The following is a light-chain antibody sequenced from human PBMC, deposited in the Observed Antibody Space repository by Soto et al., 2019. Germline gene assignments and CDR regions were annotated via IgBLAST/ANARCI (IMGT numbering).Light chain of an antibody. CDR1: QSVSSK. J-gene: IGKJ5*01. CDR2: GAS. V-gene: IGKV3-15*01. CDR3: QQYNNWPPIT. Sequence: EVVMTQTQATLSVSPGERSTLSVSSSQSVSSKLAWYQQKPGQAPRLLIYGASTRATGIPARFSGSGSGTEFTLTISSLQSEDFAVYYCQQYNNWPPITFGQVTRLEIK.